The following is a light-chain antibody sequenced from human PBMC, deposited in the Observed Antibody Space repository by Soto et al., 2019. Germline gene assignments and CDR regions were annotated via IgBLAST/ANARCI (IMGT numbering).Light chain of an antibody. CDR1: QSVRSN. Sequence: TLSVSPGERATLSCRASQSVRSNLACYYQNPGQSPRVLIYVASTSATGFPARFSGSGSGTEFTLTFSSLQSEDFAVYYCQQYNNWPRTFGQGTKVDIK. J-gene: IGKJ1*01. CDR2: VAS. V-gene: IGKV3-15*01. CDR3: QQYNNWPRT.